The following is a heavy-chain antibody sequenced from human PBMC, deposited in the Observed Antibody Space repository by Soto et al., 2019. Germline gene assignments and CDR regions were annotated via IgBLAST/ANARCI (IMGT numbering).Heavy chain of an antibody. Sequence: EVQLLESGGGLVQPGGSLRLSCAASGFTFSSHAMSWVRQAPGKGLEWVSTISAGGGSTYYAESVKGRFTISRDNSKNTLYLQMNSLRAEDTAVYYCARRAYDSSGCDSWGQGTLVTVSS. CDR1: GFTFSSHA. CDR3: ARRAYDSSGCDS. CDR2: ISAGGGST. J-gene: IGHJ4*02. V-gene: IGHV3-23*01. D-gene: IGHD3-22*01.